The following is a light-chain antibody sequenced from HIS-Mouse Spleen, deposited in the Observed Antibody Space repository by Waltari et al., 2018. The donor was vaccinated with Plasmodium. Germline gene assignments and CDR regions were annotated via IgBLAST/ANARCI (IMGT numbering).Light chain of an antibody. V-gene: IGKV3-15*01. CDR2: GAS. Sequence: EIVMTQSPATLSVSPGERATLSCRASQSVSSNLAWYQQKPGQAPRLLIYGASTRAPGIPTRFSGSGSGTEFTLTISILQSEDFAVYYCQQYNNLSFTFGPWTKVHIK. CDR1: QSVSSN. J-gene: IGKJ3*01. CDR3: QQYNNLSFT.